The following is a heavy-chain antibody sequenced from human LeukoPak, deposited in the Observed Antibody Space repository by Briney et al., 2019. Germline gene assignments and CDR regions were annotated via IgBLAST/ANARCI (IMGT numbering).Heavy chain of an antibody. CDR3: VRDGSGSYPIDY. J-gene: IGHJ4*02. CDR1: GFTFSSYW. D-gene: IGHD3-10*01. Sequence: GGSLRLSCAASGFTFSSYWMHWVRQAPGKGLVWVSRIGSDGSGTSYEDSVKGRFTISRDNANNTLYLQMNSLRAEDTAVYYCVRDGSGSYPIDYWGQGTLVTVSS. V-gene: IGHV3-74*01. CDR2: IGSDGSGT.